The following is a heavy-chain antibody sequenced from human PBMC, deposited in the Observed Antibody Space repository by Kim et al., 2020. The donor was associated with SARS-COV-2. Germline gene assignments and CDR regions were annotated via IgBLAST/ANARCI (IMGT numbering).Heavy chain of an antibody. CDR3: ARMTYDILTGYYGY. J-gene: IGHJ4*02. CDR2: IYSGGST. V-gene: IGHV3-66*01. CDR1: GFTVSSNY. D-gene: IGHD3-9*01. Sequence: GGSLRLSCAASGFTVSSNYMSWVRQAPGNGLEWVSVIYSGGSTYYAESVKGRFTISRDNSKNTLYLQMNSLGAEDTAVYYCARMTYDILTGYYGYWGQGTRVTVSS.